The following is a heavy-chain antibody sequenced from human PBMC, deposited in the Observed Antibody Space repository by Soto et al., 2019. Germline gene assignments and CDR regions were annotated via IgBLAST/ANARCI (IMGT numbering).Heavy chain of an antibody. D-gene: IGHD3-22*01. CDR2: IKEDGSEK. CDR3: ARGWGYFDSSGFPYLYAMDV. Sequence: VGSLRLSCAASGFTFSTYWMSWVRQAPGKGLEWVANIKEDGSEKYYVDSVEGRFTISRDNAKNSLYLQMTSLRAEDTALYYCARGWGYFDSSGFPYLYAMDVWGQGTTVTVSS. J-gene: IGHJ6*02. V-gene: IGHV3-7*01. CDR1: GFTFSTYW.